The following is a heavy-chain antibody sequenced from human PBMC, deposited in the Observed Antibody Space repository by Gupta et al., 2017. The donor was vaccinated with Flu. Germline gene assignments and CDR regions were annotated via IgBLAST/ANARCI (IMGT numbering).Heavy chain of an antibody. J-gene: IGHJ6*02. D-gene: IGHD5-18*01. CDR1: GFTFSTYG. V-gene: IGHV3-33*01. Sequence: QVQLVESGGGVVQPGRSLRLSCAASGFTFSTYGMHWVRQAPGKGLEWVAVIWYDGSNKYYADSVKGRFTISRDNSKNTLYLQMNSLRAEDTAVYYCARGGYENDHYYGLDVWGQGTTVTVSS. CDR2: IWYDGSNK. CDR3: ARGGYENDHYYGLDV.